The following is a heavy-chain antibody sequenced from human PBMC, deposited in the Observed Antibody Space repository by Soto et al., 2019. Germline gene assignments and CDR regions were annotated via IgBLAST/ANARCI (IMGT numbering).Heavy chain of an antibody. CDR2: VNCNSGNR. D-gene: IGHD3-3*01. CDR3: ARGRALFTMTIQGADI. CDR1: GYTFTNHD. Sequence: QVHLVQSGAAVKGPGASVTVSCEPSGYTFTNHDLIWVRQAPGQELEYMGWVNCNSGNRDYHPGFQVRVSMTKNSSINTAYLELHSLRLEDTAVYYCARGRALFTMTIQGADIWGQGTLITVS. J-gene: IGHJ4*02. V-gene: IGHV1-8*01.